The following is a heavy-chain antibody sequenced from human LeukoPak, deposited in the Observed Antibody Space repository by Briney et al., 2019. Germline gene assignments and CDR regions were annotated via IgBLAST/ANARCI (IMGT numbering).Heavy chain of an antibody. V-gene: IGHV1-69*13. Sequence: SVKVSCKASGGTFSSYAISWVRQAPGQGLEWMGGIIPIFGTANYAQKFQGRVTITADETTSTAYMELSSLRSEDTAVYYCARSYDFWSGYPPAGMDVWGQGTTVTVSS. D-gene: IGHD3-3*01. CDR3: ARSYDFWSGYPPAGMDV. J-gene: IGHJ6*02. CDR1: GGTFSSYA. CDR2: IIPIFGTA.